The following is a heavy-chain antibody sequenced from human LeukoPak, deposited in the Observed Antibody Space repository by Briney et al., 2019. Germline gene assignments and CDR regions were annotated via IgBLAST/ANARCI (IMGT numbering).Heavy chain of an antibody. CDR1: GFTFSSYW. Sequence: PGGSLRLSCAASGFTFSSYWMSWVRQAPGKGLEWVANIKQDGSEKYYVDSVKGRFIISRDNAKKSLYLQMNSLRAEDTAVYYCARDIPPSSSDYMDVWGKGTTVTVSS. J-gene: IGHJ6*03. CDR3: ARDIPPSSSDYMDV. D-gene: IGHD6-6*01. CDR2: IKQDGSEK. V-gene: IGHV3-7*01.